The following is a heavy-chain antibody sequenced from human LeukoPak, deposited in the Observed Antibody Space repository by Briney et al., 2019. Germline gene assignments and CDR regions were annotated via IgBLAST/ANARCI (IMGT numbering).Heavy chain of an antibody. CDR3: ARDWFDGDYDRFDY. Sequence: GGSLRLSCAVSGFTFSSYWMSWFRQAPGKGLEWVANINQDGSQKFSVDSVKGRFTISRDNAKSSLSLHMNSLRVEDTAVYYCARDWFDGDYDRFDYWGQGTLVTVSS. D-gene: IGHD4-17*01. J-gene: IGHJ4*02. V-gene: IGHV3-7*03. CDR2: INQDGSQK. CDR1: GFTFSSYW.